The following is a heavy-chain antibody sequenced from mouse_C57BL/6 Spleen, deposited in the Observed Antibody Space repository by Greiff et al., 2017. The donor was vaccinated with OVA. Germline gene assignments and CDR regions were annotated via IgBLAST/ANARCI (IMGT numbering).Heavy chain of an antibody. D-gene: IGHD2-4*01. V-gene: IGHV1-62-2*01. Sequence: QVQLQQSGAELVKPGASVKLSCKASGYTFTEYTIHWVKQRSGQGLEWIGWFYPGSGSIKYNEKFKDKATLTADKSSSTVYMELSRLTSEDSAVYFCARNEGRVYDYDGGGFAYWGQGTLVTVSA. CDR2: FYPGSGSI. CDR1: GYTFTEYT. J-gene: IGHJ3*01. CDR3: ARNEGRVYDYDGGGFAY.